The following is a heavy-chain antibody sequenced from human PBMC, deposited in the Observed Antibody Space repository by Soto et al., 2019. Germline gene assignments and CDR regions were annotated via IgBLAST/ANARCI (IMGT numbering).Heavy chain of an antibody. CDR3: ARKKVAGRTVDY. V-gene: IGHV4-34*01. D-gene: IGHD6-19*01. CDR1: GGSFSGYY. CDR2: INHSGST. Sequence: SETLSLTCAVYGGSFSGYYWSWIRQPPGKGLEWIGEINHSGSTNYNPSPKSRVTISVDTSKNQFSLKLSSVTAADTAVYYCARKKVAGRTVDYWGQGTLVTVSS. J-gene: IGHJ4*02.